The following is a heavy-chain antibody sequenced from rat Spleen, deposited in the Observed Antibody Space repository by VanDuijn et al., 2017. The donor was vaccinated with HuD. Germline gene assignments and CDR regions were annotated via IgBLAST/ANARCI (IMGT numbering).Heavy chain of an antibody. CDR3: ARRRRAPYFDY. CDR2: INTDGSRT. CDR1: GFTFSSYW. D-gene: IGHD1-11*01. V-gene: IGHV5-58*01. Sequence: EVQLVETGGGLVQPGRSLKLSCVASGFTFSSYWMYWIRQAPGKGLEWLSSINTDGSRTYYLDSVRGRFTISRHNAENTVYLQMNSLRSDDTATYYCARRRRAPYFDYWGQGVMVTVSS. J-gene: IGHJ2*01.